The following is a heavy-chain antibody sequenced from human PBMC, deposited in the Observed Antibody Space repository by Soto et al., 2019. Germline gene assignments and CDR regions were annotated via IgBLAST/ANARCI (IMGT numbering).Heavy chain of an antibody. CDR2: IYCNDDQ. D-gene: IGHD1-7*01. V-gene: IGHV2-5*01. Sequence: VSGPTLVNPTWTLTLTCTFSGFSLSTSGVGVGWIRQPPGKALEWLALIYCNDDQRYSPSLKSRLTITKDTSKNKLVLTLTNMDPIDTATYYCAHKRPGNYRFDCWGQGTLVTVSS. CDR1: GFSLSTSGVG. J-gene: IGHJ4*02. CDR3: AHKRPGNYRFDC.